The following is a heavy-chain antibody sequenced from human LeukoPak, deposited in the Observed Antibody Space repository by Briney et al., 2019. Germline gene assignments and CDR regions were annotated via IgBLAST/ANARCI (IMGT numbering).Heavy chain of an antibody. J-gene: IGHJ4*02. CDR1: GFTFSSYG. D-gene: IGHD4-17*01. CDR3: AKDLGPGYGDSYY. Sequence: GGSLRLFCAASGFTFSSYGMHWVRQAPGKGLEWVAVIWYDGSNKYYADSVKGRFTISRDNSKNTLYLQMNSLRAEDTAVYYCAKDLGPGYGDSYYWGQGTLVTVSS. V-gene: IGHV3-33*03. CDR2: IWYDGSNK.